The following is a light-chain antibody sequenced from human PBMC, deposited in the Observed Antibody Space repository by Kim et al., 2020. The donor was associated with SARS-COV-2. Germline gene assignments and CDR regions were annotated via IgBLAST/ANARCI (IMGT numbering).Light chain of an antibody. Sequence: VTIAGSGTSSDVGGHKYVSWYQQQPGKAPKLMIYDVSKRPSGVPDRFSGSKSGNTASLTISGLQAEDEADYYCCSYAGSYTFKVVFGGGTQLTVL. V-gene: IGLV2-11*01. J-gene: IGLJ2*01. CDR2: DVS. CDR1: SSDVGGHKY. CDR3: CSYAGSYTFKVV.